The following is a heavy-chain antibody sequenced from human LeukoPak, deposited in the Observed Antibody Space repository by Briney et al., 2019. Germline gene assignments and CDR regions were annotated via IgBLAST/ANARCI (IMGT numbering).Heavy chain of an antibody. V-gene: IGHV4-59*01. CDR3: ARHQGLSGYYLYYFDY. CDR1: GGSISNYY. D-gene: IGHD3-22*01. CDR2: IYYSGST. Sequence: TSETLSLPCTVSGGSISNYYWSWIRQPPGRGLEWIGYIYYSGSTNYNPSLKSRVTMSVDTSKNQFSLKLNSVTAADTAVYYCARHQGLSGYYLYYFDYWGQGTLVTVS. J-gene: IGHJ4*02.